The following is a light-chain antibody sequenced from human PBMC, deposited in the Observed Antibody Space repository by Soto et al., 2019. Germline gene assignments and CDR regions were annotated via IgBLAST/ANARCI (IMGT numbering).Light chain of an antibody. CDR2: GNS. V-gene: IGLV1-40*01. CDR1: SSNIGAGYD. Sequence: QLVLTQPPSVSGAPGQRVTISCTGSSSNIGAGYDVHWYQQVPGTAPKVLIYGNSNRPSGVPDRFSGSKSGTSASLAITGLQAEDEADYYCQSYDSSLSAVVFGGGTQLTVL. CDR3: QSYDSSLSAVV. J-gene: IGLJ2*01.